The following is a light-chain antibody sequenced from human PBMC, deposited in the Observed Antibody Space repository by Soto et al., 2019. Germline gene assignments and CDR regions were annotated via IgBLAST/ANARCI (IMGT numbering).Light chain of an antibody. J-gene: IGKJ2*01. CDR3: QQYNNWPPYT. CDR2: GAS. V-gene: IGKV3-15*01. Sequence: EIVMTQSPATLSVSPGERATLSCRASQSVSSNLAWYQQKPAQAPRLLIYGASTRATGIPARFSGSGCGTEFTLTIISLQYEDFAVYYCQQYNNWPPYTFGQGTKLEIK. CDR1: QSVSSN.